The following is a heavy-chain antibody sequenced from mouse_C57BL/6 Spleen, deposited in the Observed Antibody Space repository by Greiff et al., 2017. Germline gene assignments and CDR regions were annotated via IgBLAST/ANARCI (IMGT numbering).Heavy chain of an antibody. Sequence: EVQLQQSGPELVKPGASVKMSCKASGYTFTDYNMHWVKQSHGKSLEWIGYISPNNGGTSYNQKFKGKATLTVNKSSSTAYMELRSLTSEDSAVYYCASGVYYGSSYGYFDVWGTGTTVTVSS. V-gene: IGHV1-22*01. CDR2: ISPNNGGT. J-gene: IGHJ1*03. D-gene: IGHD1-1*01. CDR1: GYTFTDYN. CDR3: ASGVYYGSSYGYFDV.